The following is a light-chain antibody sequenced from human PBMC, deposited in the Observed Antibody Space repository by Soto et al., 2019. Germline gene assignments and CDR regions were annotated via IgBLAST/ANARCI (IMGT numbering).Light chain of an antibody. J-gene: IGKJ4*01. CDR3: QQYNEWPLT. Sequence: EIVMTQSPATLSVSQGERASLSCRASGSVSSNLAWYQQKPGQAPRLLIYNSFTRSTGIPARVSGSGSGTEFTLTISSLQFEDFAVYYGQQYNEWPLTFGGGTKVEIK. CDR2: NSF. V-gene: IGKV3-15*01. CDR1: GSVSSN.